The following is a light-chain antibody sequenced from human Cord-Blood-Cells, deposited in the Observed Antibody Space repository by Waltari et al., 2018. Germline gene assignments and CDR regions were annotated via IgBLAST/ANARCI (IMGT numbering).Light chain of an antibody. CDR3: QQSYSTPQT. V-gene: IGKV1-39*01. CDR1: QSISSY. CDR2: DAS. Sequence: QMTKSPSSLSCPVGGRATITCRESQSISSYLNWYQQKPGKAPKLLIYDASSLQSGVPARFSGSGSGTDFTLTISSLQPEDFATYYCQQSYSTPQTFGRGTKLEIK. J-gene: IGKJ2*01.